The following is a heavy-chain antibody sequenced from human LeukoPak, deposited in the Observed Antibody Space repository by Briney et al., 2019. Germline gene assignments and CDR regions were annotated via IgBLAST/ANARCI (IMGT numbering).Heavy chain of an antibody. CDR2: IHSSGNS. V-gene: IGHV4-39*01. Sequence: SETLSLTCSVSTGSVNSGVYYRGWVRQPPGKGLEWIGSIHSSGNSYCNPSLKSRVTLSVDTSKNQFSLKLSSVTAADRAVYYCAKHEGSYYDKSGYTFDFWGLGTLVTVSS. J-gene: IGHJ4*02. CDR3: AKHEGSYYDKSGYTFDF. CDR1: TGSVNSGVYY. D-gene: IGHD3-22*01.